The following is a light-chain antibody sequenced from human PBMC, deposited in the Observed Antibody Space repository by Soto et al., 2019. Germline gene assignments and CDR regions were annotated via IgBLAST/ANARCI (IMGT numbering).Light chain of an antibody. CDR1: QSISSW. CDR2: DAS. Sequence: DLQMTQSPSTLSASVGDRVTITCRASQSISSWLAWYQQKPGKAPKLLIYDASSLESGVPSRFSGSGSGTEFTLTISSLQPDDFATYYCQQYNSYSETLGQGTKVDIK. J-gene: IGKJ1*01. V-gene: IGKV1-5*01. CDR3: QQYNSYSET.